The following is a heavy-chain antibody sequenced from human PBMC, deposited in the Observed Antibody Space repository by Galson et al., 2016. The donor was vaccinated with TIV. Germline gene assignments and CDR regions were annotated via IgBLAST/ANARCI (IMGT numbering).Heavy chain of an antibody. J-gene: IGHJ4*02. D-gene: IGHD5-24*01. CDR2: INRNGGHT. CDR1: GFTFDDYD. Sequence: SLRLSCAASGFTFDDYDMSWVRQAPGKGLEWVSGINRNGGHTAYADSVKGRFTISRDNTKNSLCLQMNSLRAEDTAFYFCARDEMTTISGHPDNWGQGTLVTVSS. CDR3: ARDEMTTISGHPDN. V-gene: IGHV3-20*04.